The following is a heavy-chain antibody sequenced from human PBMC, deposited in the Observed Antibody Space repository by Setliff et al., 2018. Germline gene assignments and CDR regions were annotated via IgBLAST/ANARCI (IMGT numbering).Heavy chain of an antibody. CDR2: IYIGGSA. J-gene: IGHJ6*03. CDR3: AREQWLDPPGYYYMDV. V-gene: IGHV4-4*07. CDR1: GGSISSYY. Sequence: SETLFLTCTVSGGSISSYYWSWIRQPAGKGLEWIGHIYIGGSANYNPSLKSRVTMSIDTSKNQFSLKLNSVTAADMAVYYCAREQWLDPPGYYYMDVWAKGTTVTVS. D-gene: IGHD6-19*01.